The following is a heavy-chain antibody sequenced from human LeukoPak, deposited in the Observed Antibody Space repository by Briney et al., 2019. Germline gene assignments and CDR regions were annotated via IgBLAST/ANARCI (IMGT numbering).Heavy chain of an antibody. CDR1: GFTFGDYA. D-gene: IGHD3-3*01. CDR3: TRAACYDFWSGYYF. J-gene: IGHJ4*02. V-gene: IGHV3-49*04. CDR2: IRSKAYGGTT. Sequence: GGSLRLSCTASGFTFGDYAMSLVRQAPGKGLEWVGFIRSKAYGGTTEHAASVKGRFTISRDDSKSIAYLQMNSLKTEDTAVYYCTRAACYDFWSGYYFWGQGTLVTVSS.